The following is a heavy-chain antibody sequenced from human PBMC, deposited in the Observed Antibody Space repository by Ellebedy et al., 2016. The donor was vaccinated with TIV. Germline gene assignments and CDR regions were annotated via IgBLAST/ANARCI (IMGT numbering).Heavy chain of an antibody. D-gene: IGHD5-18*01. J-gene: IGHJ4*02. CDR2: IKSKTEGWAA. Sequence: GGSLRLSCAASGFTFSNAWMNWVRQAPGKGLEWVGRIKSKTEGWAADYAAPVKARSTISRDDSKNTLYLQMNSLKTEDTAVYFCTTVYRYNYDSVWGQGTLVTVSS. CDR1: GFTFSNAW. CDR3: TTVYRYNYDSV. V-gene: IGHV3-15*01.